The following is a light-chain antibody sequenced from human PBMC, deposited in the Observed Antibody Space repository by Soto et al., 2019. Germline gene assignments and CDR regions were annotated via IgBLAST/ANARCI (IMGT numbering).Light chain of an antibody. V-gene: IGKV3-20*01. CDR3: HDYGSSPFA. Sequence: EIFLTQSPGTLSLSPGERATLSCKASQSISSSSLAWYQQKPGQAPRLLLLDASSRATGIPDRFSGSGSGTDFTLTISRLEPEDFAVYYCHDYGSSPFAFGQGTRLEIK. CDR2: DAS. J-gene: IGKJ5*01. CDR1: QSISSSS.